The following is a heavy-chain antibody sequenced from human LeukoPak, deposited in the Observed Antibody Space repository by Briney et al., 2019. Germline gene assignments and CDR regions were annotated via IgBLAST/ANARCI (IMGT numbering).Heavy chain of an antibody. D-gene: IGHD6-6*01. CDR1: GYTFTGYY. V-gene: IGHV1-2*06. CDR3: ARPYSSSAFDY. Sequence: GASVKVSCKASGYTFTGYYMHWVRQAPGQGLEWMGRINPNSGGTDYAQKFQGRVTMTRDTSISTAYMELSRLRSDDTAVYYCARPYSSSAFDYWGQGTLVTVSS. J-gene: IGHJ4*02. CDR2: INPNSGGT.